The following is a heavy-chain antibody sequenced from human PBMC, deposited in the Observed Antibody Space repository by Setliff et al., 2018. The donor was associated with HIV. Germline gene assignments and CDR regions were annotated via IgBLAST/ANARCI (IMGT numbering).Heavy chain of an antibody. Sequence: GGSLRLSCAASGFTFSTFSMSWVRQAPGKGLEWVSSITSRSADIYYADSVKGRFTISRDNAKNSLYLQMNSLRAEDTAVYYCARDYYDSSGYYYRDAFDMWGQGTMVTVSS. V-gene: IGHV3-21*01. CDR3: ARDYYDSSGYYYRDAFDM. CDR2: ITSRSADI. J-gene: IGHJ3*02. D-gene: IGHD3-22*01. CDR1: GFTFSTFS.